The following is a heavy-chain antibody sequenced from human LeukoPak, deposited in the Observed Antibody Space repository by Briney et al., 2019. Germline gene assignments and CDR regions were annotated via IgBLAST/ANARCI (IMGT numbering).Heavy chain of an antibody. J-gene: IGHJ4*02. CDR3: AKESVLLTYYDFWSGYSTFDY. D-gene: IGHD3-3*01. CDR1: GFTNAW. Sequence: GGSLRLSCAASGFTNAWMSWVRQAPGKGLEWVARIGITIDGGTTDYAAPVKGRFTISRDDSENTLSLQMNSLKTEDTAVYYCAKESVLLTYYDFWSGYSTFDYWGQGTLVTVSS. CDR2: IGITIDGGTT. V-gene: IGHV3-15*04.